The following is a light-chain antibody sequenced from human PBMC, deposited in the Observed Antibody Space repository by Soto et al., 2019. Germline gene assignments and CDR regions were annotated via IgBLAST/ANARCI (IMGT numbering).Light chain of an antibody. Sequence: EIVMTQSPATLSVSPGERATLSYRASQNIYSNVAWYQQRPGQAPRLLIYGASSRATGIPDRFSGSGSGTDFTLTISRLEPEDFAVYYCQQHGSSPITFGQGTRLEI. V-gene: IGKV3-20*01. CDR2: GAS. CDR3: QQHGSSPIT. CDR1: QNIYSN. J-gene: IGKJ5*01.